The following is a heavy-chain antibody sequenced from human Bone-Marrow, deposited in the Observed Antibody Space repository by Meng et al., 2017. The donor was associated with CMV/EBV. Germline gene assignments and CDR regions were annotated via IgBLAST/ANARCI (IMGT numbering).Heavy chain of an antibody. CDR2: ISPVTYVT. CDR3: ARALPIAVAGNHFDV. D-gene: IGHD6-19*01. J-gene: IGHJ4*02. V-gene: IGHV1-2*02. CDR1: GYTFTSYD. Sequence: ASVKVSCKASGYTFTSYDINWVRQAPGQGLEWMGWISPVTYVTNYAQKFQGRVTMTKDTSISTAYMELTGLTFDDTAAYFCARALPIAVAGNHFDVWGQGTSVTVSS.